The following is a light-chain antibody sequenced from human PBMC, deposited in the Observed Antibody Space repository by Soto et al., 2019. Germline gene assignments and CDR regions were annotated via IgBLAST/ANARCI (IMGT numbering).Light chain of an antibody. CDR3: SSYAGNDRLGV. V-gene: IGLV2-8*01. CDR2: EVT. J-gene: IGLJ2*01. Sequence: QSVLTQPPSASGSPGQSVTISCTGTSSDVGGYDYVSWYQQHPGKAPKLIIYEVTERPSGVPDRFSGFKSGNTASLTVSGLQSEDEANYYCSSYAGNDRLGVFGGGTKLTVL. CDR1: SSDVGGYDY.